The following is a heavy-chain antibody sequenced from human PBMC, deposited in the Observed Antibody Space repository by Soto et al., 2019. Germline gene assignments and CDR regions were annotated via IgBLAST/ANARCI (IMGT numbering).Heavy chain of an antibody. V-gene: IGHV3-74*01. CDR1: GITFTNYW. Sequence: EVQLVESGGGSVQPGGSLRLSCVASGITFTNYWMHWVRQVPGKGLVWVARVDSDGRGTSYADFVKGRFTISRDNAKNTLYLQMNSLGVEDTAIYYCGTVFENWGQGIPVTVSS. CDR3: GTVFEN. J-gene: IGHJ4*02. CDR2: VDSDGRGT.